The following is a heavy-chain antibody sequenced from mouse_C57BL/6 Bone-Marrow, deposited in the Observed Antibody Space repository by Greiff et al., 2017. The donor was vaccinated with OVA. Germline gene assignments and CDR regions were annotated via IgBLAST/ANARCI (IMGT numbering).Heavy chain of an antibody. D-gene: IGHD1-1*01. J-gene: IGHJ2*01. V-gene: IGHV1-69*01. Sequence: VKLQQSGAELVMPGASVKLSCKASGYTFTSYWMHWVKQRPGQGLEWIGEIDPSDSYTNYNQKFKGKSTLTVDKSSSTAYMQLSSLTSEDSAVYYCASLIYYYGSSSNWDVLWGQGTTLTVSS. CDR2: IDPSDSYT. CDR1: GYTFTSYW. CDR3: ASLIYYYGSSSNWDVL.